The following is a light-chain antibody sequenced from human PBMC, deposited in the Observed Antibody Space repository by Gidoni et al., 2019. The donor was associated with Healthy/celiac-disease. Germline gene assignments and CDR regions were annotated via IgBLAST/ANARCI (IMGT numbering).Light chain of an antibody. J-gene: IGKJ4*01. CDR1: QSVSSN. V-gene: IGKV3-15*01. CDR3: QQYNNWPPLT. Sequence: ERGMTHVTATLSVSPGERATLSCRASQSVSSNLAWYQQKPGQAPRLLIYGASTRATGIPARFSGSGSGTEFTLTISSLQSEDFAVYYCQQYNNWPPLTFGGGTKVEIK. CDR2: GAS.